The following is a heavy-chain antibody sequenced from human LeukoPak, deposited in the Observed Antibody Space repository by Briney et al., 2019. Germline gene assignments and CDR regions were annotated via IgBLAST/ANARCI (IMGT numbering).Heavy chain of an antibody. D-gene: IGHD3-22*01. CDR3: TSSPSGYWWNFDC. CDR2: VYDRGST. J-gene: IGHJ4*02. V-gene: IGHV4-4*08. Sequence: PSETLSLTCTLSGGSISAYYWSWIRQPPGKGLEWIGYVYDRGSTKYDPPLKSRVTISVDTTKNQFSLKLTSVTAADTAVYYCTSSPSGYWWNFDCWGQGTLVTVSS. CDR1: GGSISAYY.